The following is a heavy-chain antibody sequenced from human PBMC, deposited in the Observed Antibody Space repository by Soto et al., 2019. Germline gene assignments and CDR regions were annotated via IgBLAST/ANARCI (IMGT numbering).Heavy chain of an antibody. D-gene: IGHD3-22*01. CDR2: IYYSGHT. CDR3: ARDHGSLYDSSGYYPCCGWFDP. V-gene: IGHV4-39*02. CDR1: GGSIRISTHY. J-gene: IGHJ5*02. Sequence: SETLSLTCTVAGGSIRISTHYWGWIRQPPGKGLEWIGSIYYSGHTYYNPSLKSRVTISVDTSKNQFSLKLTSVTAADTAVYYCARDHGSLYDSSGYYPCCGWFDPWGQGTLVTVSS.